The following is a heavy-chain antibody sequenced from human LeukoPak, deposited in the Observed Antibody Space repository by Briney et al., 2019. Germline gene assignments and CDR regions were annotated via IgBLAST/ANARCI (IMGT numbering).Heavy chain of an antibody. CDR2: ISYDGSNK. Sequence: GRSLRLSCAASEFTFSSYAMHWVRQAPGKGLEWVAVISYDGSNKYYADSVKGRFTISRDNSKNTLYLQMNSLRAEDTAVYYCARDPASLRSYYYYGMDVWGQGTTVTVSS. V-gene: IGHV3-30-3*01. CDR3: ARDPASLRSYYYYGMDV. D-gene: IGHD4-17*01. CDR1: EFTFSSYA. J-gene: IGHJ6*02.